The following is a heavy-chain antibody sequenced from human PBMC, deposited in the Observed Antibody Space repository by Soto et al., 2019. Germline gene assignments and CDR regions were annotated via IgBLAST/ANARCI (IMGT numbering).Heavy chain of an antibody. V-gene: IGHV4-34*01. Sequence: SETLSLTCAVYGGSFSGYYWSWIRQPPGKGLEWIGEINHSGSTNYNPSLKSRVTISVDTSKNQFSLKLSSVTAADTAVYYCASGTNTIFGVVTHFGYWGQGTLVTVSS. CDR2: INHSGST. D-gene: IGHD3-3*01. CDR1: GGSFSGYY. J-gene: IGHJ4*02. CDR3: ASGTNTIFGVVTHFGY.